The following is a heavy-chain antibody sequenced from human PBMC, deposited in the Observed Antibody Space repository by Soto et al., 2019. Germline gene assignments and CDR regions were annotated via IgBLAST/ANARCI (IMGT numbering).Heavy chain of an antibody. D-gene: IGHD2-2*01. CDR2: IYYSGST. CDR3: ARAQLVGYYFDY. Sequence: LSLTCTVSGGSISSGDYYWSWIRQPPGKGLEWIGYIYYSGSTYYNPSLKSRVTISVDTSKNQFSLKLSSVTAADTAVYYCARAQLVGYYFDYWGQGTLVTVSS. CDR1: GGSISSGDYY. V-gene: IGHV4-30-4*01. J-gene: IGHJ4*02.